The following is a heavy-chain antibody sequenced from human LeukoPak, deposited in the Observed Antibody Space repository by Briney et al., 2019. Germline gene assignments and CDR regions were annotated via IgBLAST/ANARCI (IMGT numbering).Heavy chain of an antibody. V-gene: IGHV4-34*01. CDR3: ARGPPGRMLNGYSYGSPIRY. J-gene: IGHJ4*02. Sequence: SETLSLTCSVSGGSISSYYWSWIRQPPGKGLEWIGEINHSGSTNYNPSLKSRVTISVDTSKNQFSLKLSSVTAADTAVYYCARGPPGRMLNGYSYGSPIRYWGQGTLVTVSS. CDR1: GGSISSYY. D-gene: IGHD5-18*01. CDR2: INHSGST.